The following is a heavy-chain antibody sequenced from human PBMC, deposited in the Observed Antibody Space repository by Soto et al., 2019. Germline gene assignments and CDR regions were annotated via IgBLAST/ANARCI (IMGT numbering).Heavy chain of an antibody. Sequence: GESLKISCKGSGYSFTSYWISWVRQMPGKGLEWMGRIGPSNSYTNYSPSFQGHVTISADKSISTAYLQWSSLKASDTAMYYCASSSSWPPGYYYYGMDVWGRGTTVTVSS. CDR2: IGPSNSYT. D-gene: IGHD6-13*01. V-gene: IGHV5-10-1*01. CDR1: GYSFTSYW. CDR3: ASSSSWPPGYYYYGMDV. J-gene: IGHJ6*02.